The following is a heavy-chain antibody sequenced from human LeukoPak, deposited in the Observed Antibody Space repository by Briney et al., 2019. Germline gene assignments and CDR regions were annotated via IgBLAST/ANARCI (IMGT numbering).Heavy chain of an antibody. V-gene: IGHV3-7*01. D-gene: IGHD4-23*01. CDR2: IKQDGSEK. Sequence: PGGSLRLSCAASGFTFSTYFMNWVRQAPGKGLEWVANIKQDGSEKYYVDSLKGQFTISRDNAKNSLYLQMNNLRAEDTALYYCARDLYGSNTGIFDYWGQGTLVTVSS. J-gene: IGHJ4*02. CDR3: ARDLYGSNTGIFDY. CDR1: GFTFSTYF.